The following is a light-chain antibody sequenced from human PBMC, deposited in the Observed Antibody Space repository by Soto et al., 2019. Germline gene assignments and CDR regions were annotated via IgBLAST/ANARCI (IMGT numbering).Light chain of an antibody. CDR2: GAS. CDR3: QHRSNWPA. CDR1: QSVSSN. V-gene: IGKV3-15*01. Sequence: IVMTQSAATLSVSPGKRATLSCRASQSVSSNLAWYQQKPGQAPRLLIYGASTRATGIPARFSGSGSGTDFTLTISSLEPEDFALYYCQHRSNWPAFGGGTKVDIK. J-gene: IGKJ4*01.